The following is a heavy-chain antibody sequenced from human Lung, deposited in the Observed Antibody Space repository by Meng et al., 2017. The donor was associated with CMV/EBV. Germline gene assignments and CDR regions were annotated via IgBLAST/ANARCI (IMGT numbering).Heavy chain of an antibody. CDR2: IKHDGNEK. CDR3: ANSGLSGRKW. CDR1: GYAFSDYW. V-gene: IGHV3-7*01. Sequence: GESLKISCVGSGYAFSDYWMSWVRRAPGKGLEWVATIKHDGNEKYHVDSAKGRFTISRDNAKNSLFLQMDSLRAEDTAMYYCANSGLSGRKWWGQGTLVTVSS. D-gene: IGHD1-26*01. J-gene: IGHJ4*02.